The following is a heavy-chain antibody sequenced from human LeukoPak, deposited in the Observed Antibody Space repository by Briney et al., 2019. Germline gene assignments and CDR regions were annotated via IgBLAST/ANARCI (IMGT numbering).Heavy chain of an antibody. CDR3: AMHSGFCSAGRCDAFDI. CDR2: ISGGGGTT. D-gene: IGHD2-15*01. CDR1: GFTFRSYA. Sequence: PGGSLRLSCAASGFTFRSYAMSWVRQAPGKGLEWVSTISGGGGTTYYADSVKGRFTISRDNSKNTLHLQMSSLRAEDTAVYYCAMHSGFCSAGRCDAFDIWGQGTMVTVSS. J-gene: IGHJ3*02. V-gene: IGHV3-23*01.